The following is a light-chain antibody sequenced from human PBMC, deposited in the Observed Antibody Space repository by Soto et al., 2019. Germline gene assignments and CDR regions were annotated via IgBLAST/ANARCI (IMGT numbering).Light chain of an antibody. J-gene: IGLJ1*01. V-gene: IGLV2-8*01. CDR3: SSYAGSNTYA. CDR1: SSDVGGYNY. Sequence: QSALTQPPSASGSPGQSVTISCTGTSSDVGGYNYVSWYQHHPGKAPKLIIYEVTKRPSGVPDRFSGSKSGTTASLTVSGLQAEDEADYFCSSYAGSNTYAFGTGTKVTVL. CDR2: EVT.